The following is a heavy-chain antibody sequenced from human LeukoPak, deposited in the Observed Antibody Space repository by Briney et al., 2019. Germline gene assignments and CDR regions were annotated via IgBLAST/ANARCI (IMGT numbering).Heavy chain of an antibody. J-gene: IGHJ4*02. Sequence: SQTLSLTCTVSGGSISSGDYYWSWIRQPPGKGLEWIGYIYYSGSTYYNPSLKSRVTISVDTSKNQFSLKLSSVTAADTAVYYCARAKGDYDYVWGSLQKYYFDYWGQGTLVTVSS. CDR3: ARAKGDYDYVWGSLQKYYFDY. V-gene: IGHV4-30-4*01. D-gene: IGHD3-16*01. CDR2: IYYSGST. CDR1: GGSISSGDYY.